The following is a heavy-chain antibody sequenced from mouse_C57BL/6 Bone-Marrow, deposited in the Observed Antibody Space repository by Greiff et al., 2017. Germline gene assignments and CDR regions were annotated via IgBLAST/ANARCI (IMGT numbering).Heavy chain of an antibody. Sequence: VQLQQSGAELVRPGASVKLSCTASGFNITDDYMHWVKQRPEQGLEWIGWIDPENGDTEYASKFKGKATITADTSSNTAYLQLSSLTSEDSAVCYWAPDYSGAYWGQGTLVTVSA. CDR3: APDYSGAY. V-gene: IGHV14-4*01. CDR2: IDPENGDT. D-gene: IGHD2-12*01. J-gene: IGHJ3*01. CDR1: GFNITDDY.